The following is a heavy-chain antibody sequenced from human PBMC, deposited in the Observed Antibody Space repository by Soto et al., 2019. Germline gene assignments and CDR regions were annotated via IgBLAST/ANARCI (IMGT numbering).Heavy chain of an antibody. CDR2: IYYSGST. CDR3: ARDHRLCSSTSCYYYYYGMDV. J-gene: IGHJ6*02. V-gene: IGHV4-59*01. Sequence: SETLSLTCTVSGGSISSYYWSWIRQPPGKGLEWIGYIYYSGSTNYNPSLKSRVTISVDTSKNQFSLKLSSVTAADTAVYYCARDHRLCSSTSCYYYYYGMDVWGQGTTVTVSS. CDR1: GGSISSYY. D-gene: IGHD2-2*01.